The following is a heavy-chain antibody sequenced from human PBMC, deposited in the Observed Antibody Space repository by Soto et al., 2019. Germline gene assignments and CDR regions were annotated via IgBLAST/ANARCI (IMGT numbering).Heavy chain of an antibody. CDR2: ISWNSGSI. D-gene: IGHD6-25*01. CDR3: AKDLAALPQDAFDI. J-gene: IGHJ3*02. CDR1: GFTFDYYA. V-gene: IGHV3-9*01. Sequence: GGSLRLSCTASGFTFDYYAMHWVRQAPGKGLEWVSGISWNSGSIGYADSVKGRFTISRDNAKNSLYLQMNSLRAEDTALYYCAKDLAALPQDAFDIWGQGTMVTVSS.